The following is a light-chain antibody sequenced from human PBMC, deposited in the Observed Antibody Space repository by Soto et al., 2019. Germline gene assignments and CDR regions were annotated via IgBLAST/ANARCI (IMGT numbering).Light chain of an antibody. CDR2: GAS. Sequence: EIVITQSPATLSVSPGERATLSCRASQSVSSSLAWYQQKPGQAPRLLIYGASTRANGIPARFSGSGSGTEFTLTISSLQSEDFAVYHGQQYNNWPAITFGQGTRLEIK. CDR3: QQYNNWPAIT. CDR1: QSVSSS. V-gene: IGKV3D-15*01. J-gene: IGKJ5*01.